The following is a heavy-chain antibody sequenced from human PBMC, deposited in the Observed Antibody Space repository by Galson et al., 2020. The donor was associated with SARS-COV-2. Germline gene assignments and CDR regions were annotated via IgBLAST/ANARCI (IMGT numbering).Heavy chain of an antibody. Sequence: GGSLRLSCAASGFNVSSNYMSWVRQAPGKGLEWVSVIYSGGSTYYADSVKGRFTISRDNSKNTPYLQMNSLRAEDTAVYYCARGRYYDSSGLDYWGQGTLVTVSS. D-gene: IGHD3-22*01. J-gene: IGHJ4*02. CDR1: GFNVSSNY. V-gene: IGHV3-53*01. CDR2: IYSGGST. CDR3: ARGRYYDSSGLDY.